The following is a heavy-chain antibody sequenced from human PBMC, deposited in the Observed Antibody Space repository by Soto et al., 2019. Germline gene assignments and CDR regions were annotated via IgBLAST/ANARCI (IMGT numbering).Heavy chain of an antibody. CDR2: IKQDGSEK. V-gene: IGHV3-7*01. D-gene: IGHD3-10*01. CDR3: ASDGRITMVRGVYYYYYMDV. CDR1: GFTFSSYW. J-gene: IGHJ6*03. Sequence: LRLSCAASGFTFSSYWMSWVRQAPGKGLEWVANIKQDGSEKYYVDSVKGRFTISRDNAKNSLYLQMNSLRAEDTAVYYCASDGRITMVRGVYYYYYMDVWGKGTTVTVSS.